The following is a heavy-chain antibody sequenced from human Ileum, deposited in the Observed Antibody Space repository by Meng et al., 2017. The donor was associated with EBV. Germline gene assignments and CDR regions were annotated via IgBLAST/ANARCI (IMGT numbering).Heavy chain of an antibody. J-gene: IGHJ4*02. Sequence: QVQLQGPGPGMGKPSEPLSLTCAVSGGSIGRGDWWSWVRQPPGKGLEWIGETSHSGSTNYSPSLKSRVTISLDKSKNQLSLKLNSVTAADTAVYYCASSDYYRSDYWGQGTLVTVSS. CDR1: GGSIGRGDW. D-gene: IGHD3-22*01. V-gene: IGHV4-4*02. CDR2: TSHSGST. CDR3: ASSDYYRSDY.